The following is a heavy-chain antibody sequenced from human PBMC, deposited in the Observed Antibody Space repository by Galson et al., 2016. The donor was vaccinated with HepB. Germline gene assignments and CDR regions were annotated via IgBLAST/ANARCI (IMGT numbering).Heavy chain of an antibody. CDR1: GFPFSTYG. J-gene: IGHJ4*02. V-gene: IGHV3-23*01. CDR2: ISGSGGSI. Sequence: PLRLSCAASGFPFSTYGMSWVRQAPGKGLEWVSGISGSGGSIYSAESVKGRFTIPRDNSKNTLYLQMNSLRADDTAVYYCAKKSLVAGTATYVFDNWGQGTLVTVSS. D-gene: IGHD6-19*01. CDR3: AKKSLVAGTATYVFDN.